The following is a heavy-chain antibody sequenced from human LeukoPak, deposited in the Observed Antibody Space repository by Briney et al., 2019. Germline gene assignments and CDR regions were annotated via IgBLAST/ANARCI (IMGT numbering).Heavy chain of an antibody. J-gene: IGHJ3*02. CDR2: IYYSGST. CDR1: GGCISSGGYY. V-gene: IGHV4-31*03. D-gene: IGHD3-22*01. Sequence: SETLSLTCTVSGGCISSGGYYWSWILQHPGKGQEWIRYIYYSGSTYYNPSLKSRVTISVDTSKNQFSLKLSSVTAADTAVYYCARLPLATYYDSSGSVVYAFDIWGQGTMVTVSS. CDR3: ARLPLATYYDSSGSVVYAFDI.